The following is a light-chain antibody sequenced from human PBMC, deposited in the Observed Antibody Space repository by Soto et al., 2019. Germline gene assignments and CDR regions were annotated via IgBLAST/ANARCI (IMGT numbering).Light chain of an antibody. J-gene: IGKJ1*01. CDR3: QQYGTSSWT. CDR2: GAS. Sequence: EIVLTQSPGTLSLSPGKRSTLSCRASQSVSSSYLAWYQQKPGQAPRLLIYGASSRATGIPDRFSGSASGTDFTLTISRLEPEDFAVYYCQQYGTSSWTFGQGTKVEIK. V-gene: IGKV3-20*01. CDR1: QSVSSSY.